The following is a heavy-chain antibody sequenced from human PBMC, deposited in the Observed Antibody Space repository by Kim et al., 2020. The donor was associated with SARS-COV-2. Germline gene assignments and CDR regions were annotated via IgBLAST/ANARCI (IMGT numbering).Heavy chain of an antibody. D-gene: IGHD5-12*01. CDR2: ISYDGSNK. V-gene: IGHV3-30*04. J-gene: IGHJ4*02. CDR3: ARDWMYSGYDTSDFDY. Sequence: GGSLRLSCAASGFTFSSYAMHWVRQAPGKGLEWVAVISYDGSNKYYADSVKGRFTISRDNSKNTLYLQMNSLRAEDTAVYYCARDWMYSGYDTSDFDYWGQGTLVTVSS. CDR1: GFTFSSYA.